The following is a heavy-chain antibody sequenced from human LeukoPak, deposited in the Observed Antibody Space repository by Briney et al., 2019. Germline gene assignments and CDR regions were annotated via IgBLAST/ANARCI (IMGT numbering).Heavy chain of an antibody. Sequence: GGSLRLSCAASGFTFSSYSMNWVRQAPGKGLEWISYIGISSGNTKYADSVKGRFTISGDKAKNTLYLQMNSLRAEDTAVYYCARRGVPAAVDYWAREPWSPSPQ. V-gene: IGHV3-48*01. CDR3: ARRGVPAAVDY. CDR1: GFTFSSYS. D-gene: IGHD2-2*01. J-gene: IGHJ4*02. CDR2: IGISSGNT.